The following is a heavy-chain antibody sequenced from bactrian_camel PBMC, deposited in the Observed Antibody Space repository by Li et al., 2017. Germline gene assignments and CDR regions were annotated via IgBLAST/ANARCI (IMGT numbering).Heavy chain of an antibody. D-gene: IGHD6*01. CDR1: GNSYSRYC. Sequence: HVQLVESGGDSVQAGGSLRLSCVASGNSYSRYCMAWFRQAPGKEREGVAGIDGDGGTTYADSVEGRFTISRESGKNTVHLQMNSLTPEDSGVYYCAGDRSYGAWYMDSQYKYWGRGTQVTVS. CDR3: AGDRSYGAWYMDSQYKY. V-gene: IGHV3S53*01. CDR2: IDGDGGT. J-gene: IGHJ4*01.